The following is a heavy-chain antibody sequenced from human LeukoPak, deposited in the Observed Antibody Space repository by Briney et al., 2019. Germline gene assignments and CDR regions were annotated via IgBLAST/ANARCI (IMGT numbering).Heavy chain of an antibody. D-gene: IGHD6-13*01. J-gene: IGHJ6*02. V-gene: IGHV4-59*08. CDR2: IYYSGST. Sequence: PSETLSLTCTVSGGSISSYYWSWIRQPPGKGLEWIGYIYYSGSTNYNPSLKSRVTISVDTSKNQFSLKLSSVTAADTAVYYCARHEGDDSSSFPYYYGMDVWGQGTTVTASS. CDR3: ARHEGDDSSSFPYYYGMDV. CDR1: GGSISSYY.